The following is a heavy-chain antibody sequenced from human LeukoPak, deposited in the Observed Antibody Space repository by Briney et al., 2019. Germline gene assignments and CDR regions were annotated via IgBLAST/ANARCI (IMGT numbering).Heavy chain of an antibody. CDR3: AKDTEKWELRYFDY. V-gene: IGHV3-23*01. Sequence: GGSLRLSCGASGFNSRLSFGNYAMSWVRQAPGKGLEWVATIGGVGGDTYYADSVKGRFTISRDNSKNTLNLQMNSLRAEDTAECYCAKDTEKWELRYFDYWGQGTLVTVSS. CDR2: IGGVGGDT. D-gene: IGHD1-26*01. J-gene: IGHJ4*02. CDR1: GFNSRLSFGNYA.